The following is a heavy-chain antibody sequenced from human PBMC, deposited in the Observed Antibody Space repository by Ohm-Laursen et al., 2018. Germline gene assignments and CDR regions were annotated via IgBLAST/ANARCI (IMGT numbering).Heavy chain of an antibody. CDR1: GGSISSYY. J-gene: IGHJ3*01. CDR3: ARDLDFGVLTGDTFDV. D-gene: IGHD3-3*01. Sequence: TLSLTCPVSGGSISSYYWSWIRQPAGKGLEWIGRVYSGGTTAYRPSLKSRLTMSVDRPKNQFSLTLTSVTAADTAVYYCARDLDFGVLTGDTFDVWGQGTMVTVSS. V-gene: IGHV4-4*07. CDR2: VYSGGTT.